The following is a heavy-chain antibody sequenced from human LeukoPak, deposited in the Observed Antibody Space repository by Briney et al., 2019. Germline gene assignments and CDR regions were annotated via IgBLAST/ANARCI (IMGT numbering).Heavy chain of an antibody. CDR1: GGSISSYY. CDR2: ISNSGST. V-gene: IGHV4-59*08. J-gene: IGHJ6*02. D-gene: IGHD2-15*01. CDR3: ARNRWSSYNGMDV. Sequence: SETLSLTCTVSGGSISSYYWSWIRQPPGEGLEWIGYISNSGSTNYNPSLKSRVTISVDTSKNQLSLKLTSMTAADTAVYYCARNRWSSYNGMDVWGQGTTVTVSS.